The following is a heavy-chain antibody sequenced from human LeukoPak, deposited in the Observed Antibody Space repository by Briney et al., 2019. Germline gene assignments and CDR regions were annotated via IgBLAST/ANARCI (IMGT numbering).Heavy chain of an antibody. J-gene: IGHJ4*02. V-gene: IGHV3-64*04. D-gene: IGHD1-1*01. CDR3: AKGDLGEWAGTFDY. CDR2: ISNNGGSS. CDR1: GFTFSAYA. Sequence: GGSLRLSCSASGFTFSAYAMYWVRQAPGKGLEYVSGISNNGGSSFYADSVKGRFTISRDNSKNTLYLQMNSLRAEDTAVYYCAKGDLGEWAGTFDYWGQGTLVTVSS.